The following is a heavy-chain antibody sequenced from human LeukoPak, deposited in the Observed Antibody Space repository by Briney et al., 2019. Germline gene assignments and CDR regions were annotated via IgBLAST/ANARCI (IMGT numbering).Heavy chain of an antibody. CDR1: GGSISSYY. V-gene: IGHV4-59*01. Sequence: PSETLSLTCTVSGGSISSYYWSWIRQPPGKGLEWIGYIYYSGSTNYNPSLKSRVTISVDTSKNQFSLKLSSVTAADTAVYYCARGYDSSGYYNYYYYYMDVWGKGTTVTISS. CDR3: ARGYDSSGYYNYYYYYMDV. D-gene: IGHD3-22*01. CDR2: IYYSGST. J-gene: IGHJ6*03.